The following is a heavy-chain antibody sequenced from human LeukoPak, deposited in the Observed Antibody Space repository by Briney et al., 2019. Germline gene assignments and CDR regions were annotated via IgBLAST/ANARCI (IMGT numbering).Heavy chain of an antibody. J-gene: IGHJ4*02. D-gene: IGHD5-18*01. CDR3: ARGRKYTSGYRVTELGSGYSDY. V-gene: IGHV1-2*02. Sequence: ASVKVSCTASGYTFIGYYIHWVRQAPGQGLEWMGWINPNSGGTNYAQKFQGRVTMTRDTSISTAYMELSRLRSDDTAVYYCARGRKYTSGYRVTELGSGYSDYWGQGTLVTVSS. CDR2: INPNSGGT. CDR1: GYTFIGYY.